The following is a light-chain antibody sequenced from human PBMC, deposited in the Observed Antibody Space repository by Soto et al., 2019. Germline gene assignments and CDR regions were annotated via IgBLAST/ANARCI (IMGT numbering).Light chain of an antibody. Sequence: QSALTQPPSASGSPGQSVTISCTGTSSDVGGYNYVSWYQQHPGKAPKLMIYEVSKRPSGVPDRFSGSKSGNTASLTVSGLQAEDEADYYCSSYASNNILFVFGTGTKVTVL. CDR1: SSDVGGYNY. CDR2: EVS. J-gene: IGLJ1*01. V-gene: IGLV2-8*01. CDR3: SSYASNNILFV.